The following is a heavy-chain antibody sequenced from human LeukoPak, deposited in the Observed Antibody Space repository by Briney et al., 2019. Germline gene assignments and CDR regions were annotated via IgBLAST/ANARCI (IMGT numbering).Heavy chain of an antibody. CDR1: GYTFTSYD. CDR2: MNPNSGNT. CDR3: ARGRYYYDSSGTNLDP. Sequence: VASVKVSCKASGYTFTSYDINWVRQATGQGLEWMGWMNPNSGNTGYAQKFQGRVTMTRNTSISTAYMELSSPRSEDTAVYYCARGRYYYDSSGTNLDPWGQGTLVTVSS. J-gene: IGHJ5*02. D-gene: IGHD3-22*01. V-gene: IGHV1-8*01.